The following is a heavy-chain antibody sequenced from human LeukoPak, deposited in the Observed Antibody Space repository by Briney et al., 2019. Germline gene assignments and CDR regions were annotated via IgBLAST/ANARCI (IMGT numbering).Heavy chain of an antibody. CDR1: GGTFSSYA. J-gene: IGHJ6*03. Sequence: GASVKVSCKASGGTFSSYAISWVRQAPGQGLEWMGGIIPIFGTANYARKFQGRVTITTDESTSTAYMELSSLRSEDTAVYYCARVIYSSSFRVYYMDVWGKGTSVIVSS. CDR2: IIPIFGTA. CDR3: ARVIYSSSFRVYYMDV. D-gene: IGHD6-6*01. V-gene: IGHV1-69*05.